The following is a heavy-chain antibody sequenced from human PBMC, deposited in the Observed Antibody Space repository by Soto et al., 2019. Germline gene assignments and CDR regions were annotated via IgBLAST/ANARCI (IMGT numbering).Heavy chain of an antibody. CDR1: GDTFTVYY. D-gene: IGHD2-2*01. CDR2: INPNSGGT. J-gene: IGHJ5*02. Sequence: ASVKVSCTASGDTFTVYYMHWVRQAPGQGLEWMGWINPNSGGTNYAQKFQGWVTMTRDTSISTAYMELSRLRSDDTAVYYCARNYCSSTSCYPNWFDPWGQGTLVTVSS. V-gene: IGHV1-2*04. CDR3: ARNYCSSTSCYPNWFDP.